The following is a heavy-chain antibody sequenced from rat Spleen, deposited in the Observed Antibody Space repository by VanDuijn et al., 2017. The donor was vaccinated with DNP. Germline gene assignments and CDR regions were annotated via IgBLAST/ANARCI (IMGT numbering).Heavy chain of an antibody. Sequence: EVQLVESGGGLVQPGRSMKLSCAASGFTFSSFPMAWVRQAPGKGLEWVASITNTGDSTYYSDSVKGRFTISRDNAKSTLYLQMDSLRSEDTATYYCATDWSYYYSIFDYWGQGVMVTVSS. J-gene: IGHJ2*01. CDR3: ATDWSYYYSIFDY. CDR1: GFTFSSFP. D-gene: IGHD1-2*01. V-gene: IGHV5-46*01. CDR2: ITNTGDST.